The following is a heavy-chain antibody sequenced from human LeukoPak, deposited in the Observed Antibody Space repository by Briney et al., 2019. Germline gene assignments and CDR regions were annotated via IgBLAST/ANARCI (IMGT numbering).Heavy chain of an antibody. CDR3: ARRYCSSTSCHRGFDY. J-gene: IGHJ4*02. CDR1: GYTFTSYY. D-gene: IGHD2-2*02. Sequence: ASVKVSCKASGYTFTSYYMHWVRQAPGQGLEWMGIINPSGGSTSYAQKFQGRVTMTRDTSTSTVYMELSSLRSEDTAVYYCARRYCSSTSCHRGFDYWGQGTLVTVSS. CDR2: INPSGGST. V-gene: IGHV1-46*01.